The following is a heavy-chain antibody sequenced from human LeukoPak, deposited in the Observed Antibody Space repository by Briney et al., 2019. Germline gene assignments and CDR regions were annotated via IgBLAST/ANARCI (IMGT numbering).Heavy chain of an antibody. D-gene: IGHD3-22*01. V-gene: IGHV3-30*18. CDR3: AKDSRYYYDSSGSYYFDY. CDR2: ISYDGSNK. CDR1: GFTFSSYG. Sequence: GGSLRLSCAASGFTFSSYGMHWVRQAPGKGLEWVAVISYDGSNKYYADSVKGRFTISRDNSKNTLYLQMNSLRAEDTAVYYCAKDSRYYYDSSGSYYFDYWGQGTLVTVSS. J-gene: IGHJ4*02.